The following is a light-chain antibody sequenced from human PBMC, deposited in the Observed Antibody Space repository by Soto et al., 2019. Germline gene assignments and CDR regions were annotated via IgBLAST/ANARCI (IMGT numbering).Light chain of an antibody. CDR1: QSVFDSLHNKNQ. Sequence: DIVLTQSPDSLAVSLGERATINCKSSQSVFDSLHNKNQLGWYQQRPGQPPKLLISWASTRESGVPDRFSGSGSGTDFTLAISSLQAEDVAVYYCHQYYRPPCTFGPGSKVDIK. J-gene: IGKJ3*01. CDR3: HQYYRPPCT. V-gene: IGKV4-1*01. CDR2: WAS.